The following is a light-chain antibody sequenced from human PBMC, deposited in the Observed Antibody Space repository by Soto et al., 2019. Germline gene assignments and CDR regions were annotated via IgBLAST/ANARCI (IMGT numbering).Light chain of an antibody. V-gene: IGLV2-14*01. CDR3: TSYTSSSTYV. CDR1: SSDVGAYNY. J-gene: IGLJ1*01. CDR2: DVS. Sequence: QSVLPQPASVSGSPGQSIAISCTGTSSDVGAYNYVSWYQQHPGKAPKLMIYDVSHRPSGASDRFSGSKSGNTASLTISGLQPEDEADYYCTSYTSSSTYVFGTGTKLTVL.